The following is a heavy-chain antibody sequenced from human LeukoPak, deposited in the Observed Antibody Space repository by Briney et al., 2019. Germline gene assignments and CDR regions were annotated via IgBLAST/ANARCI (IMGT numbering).Heavy chain of an antibody. CDR3: ARRMSPGGWFGP. D-gene: IGHD4-23*01. J-gene: IGHJ5*02. Sequence: SETLSLTCTVSGGAITAYYWSWLRQPPGKGLEWIGYISYSGITNYNPSLKSRVTMSVGTSKNHFYLKLSSVTAADTAVYFCARRMSPGGWFGPWGQGTLVTVSS. V-gene: IGHV4-59*08. CDR1: GGAITAYY. CDR2: ISYSGIT.